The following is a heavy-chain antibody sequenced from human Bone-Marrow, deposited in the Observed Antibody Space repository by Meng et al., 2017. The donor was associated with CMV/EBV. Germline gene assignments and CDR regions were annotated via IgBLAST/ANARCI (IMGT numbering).Heavy chain of an antibody. J-gene: IGHJ6*02. D-gene: IGHD3-3*01. CDR1: GYSVSSNSAA. CDR3: AREVLRYDFWSGYEGSVNYGMDV. V-gene: IGHV6-1*01. Sequence: SCAISGYSVSSNSAAWNWIRQSPSRGLEWLGRTYYRSKWYNDYAVSVKSRITINPDTSKNQFSLQLNSVNPEDTAVYYCAREVLRYDFWSGYEGSVNYGMDVWGQGTTVTVSS. CDR2: TYYRSKWYN.